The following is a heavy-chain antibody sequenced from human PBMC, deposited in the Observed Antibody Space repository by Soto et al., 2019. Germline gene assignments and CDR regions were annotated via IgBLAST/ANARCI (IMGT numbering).Heavy chain of an antibody. CDR1: GFTVSNNY. J-gene: IGHJ4*02. CDR3: GTPAGGGGY. Sequence: EVQLVESGGGLIQPGGSLRLSCAVSGFTVSNNYMSWVRQAPGKGLEGVSVIYSGGYTAYGDSVKGRFTISRDNSKNTLFLQRKSLGADDPGGVYRGTPAGGGGYWGQGTLVTVSS. D-gene: IGHD2-8*02. V-gene: IGHV3-53*01. CDR2: IYSGGYT.